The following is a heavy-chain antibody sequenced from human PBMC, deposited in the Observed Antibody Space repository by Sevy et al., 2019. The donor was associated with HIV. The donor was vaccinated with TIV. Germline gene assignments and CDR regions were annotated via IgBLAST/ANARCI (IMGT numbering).Heavy chain of an antibody. CDR1: GLTFSSYW. V-gene: IGHV3-7*01. J-gene: IGHJ6*02. Sequence: GGSLRLSCAASGLTFSSYWMSWVRQAPGKGLEWVANIKKDGSEKYYVDSVKGRFTISRDNSKNTLYLQMNSLRAEDTAVYYCARVECSSTSCDYYYYGMDVWGQGTTVTVSS. CDR3: ARVECSSTSCDYYYYGMDV. D-gene: IGHD2-2*01. CDR2: IKKDGSEK.